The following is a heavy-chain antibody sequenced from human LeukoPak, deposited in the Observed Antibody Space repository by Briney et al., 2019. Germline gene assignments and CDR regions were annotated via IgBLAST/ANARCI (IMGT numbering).Heavy chain of an antibody. CDR3: ARDLRDYRYYVAYFDY. D-gene: IGHD4-11*01. Sequence: GRSLRLSCVASGFTFTNNGFHWVRQAPGKGLEGVAAIWSDGSKTYYGDSVKGRFTISKDNSQNTLFLQMNSLRAEDTAVYYCARDLRDYRYYVAYFDYWGQGSLVTVSS. CDR1: GFTFTNNG. J-gene: IGHJ4*02. V-gene: IGHV3-33*01. CDR2: IWSDGSKT.